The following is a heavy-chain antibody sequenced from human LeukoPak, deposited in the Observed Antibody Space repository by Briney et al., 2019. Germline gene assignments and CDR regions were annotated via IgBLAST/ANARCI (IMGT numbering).Heavy chain of an antibody. CDR1: GGSITSPY. V-gene: IGHV4-59*11. J-gene: IGHJ6*02. CDR2: IYYSGST. Sequence: PSETLSLTCTVSGGSITSPYWSWIRQPPGKGLEWIGYIYYSGSTNYNPSLKSRVTFSVDTSKNQFSLKLSSVTAADTAVCYCARTSSGFRYGMDVWGQGTTVTVSS. CDR3: ARTSSGFRYGMDV. D-gene: IGHD3-10*01.